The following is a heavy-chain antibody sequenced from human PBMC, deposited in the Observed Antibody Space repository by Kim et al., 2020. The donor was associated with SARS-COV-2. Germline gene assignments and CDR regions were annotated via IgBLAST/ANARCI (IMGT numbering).Heavy chain of an antibody. CDR1: GFTFSSYG. CDR3: ARDRRIAVARALGPANWFDP. J-gene: IGHJ5*02. CDR2: IWYDGSNK. Sequence: GGSLRLSCAASGFTFSSYGMHWVRQAPGKGLEWVAVIWYDGSNKYYADSVKGRFTISRDNSKNTLYLQMNSLRAEDTAVYYCARDRRIAVARALGPANWFDPWGQGTLVTVSS. D-gene: IGHD6-19*01. V-gene: IGHV3-33*01.